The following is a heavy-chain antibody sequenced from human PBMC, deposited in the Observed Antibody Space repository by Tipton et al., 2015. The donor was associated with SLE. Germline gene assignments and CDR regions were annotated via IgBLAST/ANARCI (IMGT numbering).Heavy chain of an antibody. V-gene: IGHV4-59*01. CDR2: ISFSAIT. CDR3: ARQAGFSSGGLTLGGGVAGLFDP. D-gene: IGHD2-8*02. J-gene: IGHJ5*02. Sequence: TLSLTCSVSGGSISSYYWSWIRQPPGKGLEWIGYISFSAITSYSPSLETRVTISLDTSKNQFSLQLTSVTAADSAVYYCARQAGFSSGGLTLGGGVAGLFDPWGQGILGPVSS. CDR1: GGSISSYY.